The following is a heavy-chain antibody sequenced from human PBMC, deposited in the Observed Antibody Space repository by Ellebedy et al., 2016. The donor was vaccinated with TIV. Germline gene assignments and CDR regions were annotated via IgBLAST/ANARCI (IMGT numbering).Heavy chain of an antibody. CDR1: GFTFTPYS. CDR3: ARDMAWGNERVIDAFDI. CDR2: ISGSTITS. D-gene: IGHD7-27*01. V-gene: IGHV3-48*04. Sequence: GGSLRLSCTASGFTFTPYSMNWVRQAPGKGLEWISYISGSTITSYYADSVKGRFTISRDNAKNSLYLQMNGLGVEDTAVDFCARDMAWGNERVIDAFDIWGHGTLVTVSS. J-gene: IGHJ3*02.